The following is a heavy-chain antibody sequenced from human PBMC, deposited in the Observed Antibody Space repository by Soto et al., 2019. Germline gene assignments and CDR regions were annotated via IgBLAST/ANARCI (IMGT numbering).Heavy chain of an antibody. CDR3: VRGPSHGAFDI. J-gene: IGHJ3*02. Sequence: QVQLVESGGDVVQPGRSLRLSCAASGSTFSSYDIHWVRQAPGKGREWVAHITPEGNRAYYADSVKGRFTVSRDNARNTVYLQVKSLRPEDTAVYHCVRGPSHGAFDIWGQGTLVTVSS. CDR2: ITPEGNRA. V-gene: IGHV3-30-3*01. CDR1: GSTFSSYD.